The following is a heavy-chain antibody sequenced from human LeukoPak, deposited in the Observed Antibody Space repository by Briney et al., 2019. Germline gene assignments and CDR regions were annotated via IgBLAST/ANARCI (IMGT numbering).Heavy chain of an antibody. V-gene: IGHV4-59*08. J-gene: IGHJ4*02. Sequence: SETLSLTCSVSGGSMSPYYWNWIRQPPGKGLEWIGYQYYSGATDYNPSLKSRVTFSVDTSKNQFSLKLNSVTAADTAVYYCAIREVTATHFNIAARPPYFDYWGQGTLVTVSS. CDR1: GGSMSPYY. D-gene: IGHD6-6*01. CDR3: AIREVTATHFNIAARPPYFDY. CDR2: QYYSGAT.